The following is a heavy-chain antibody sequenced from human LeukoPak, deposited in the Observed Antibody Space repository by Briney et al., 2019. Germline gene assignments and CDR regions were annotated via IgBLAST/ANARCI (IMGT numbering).Heavy chain of an antibody. CDR1: GFTFSSCS. CDR2: ISSSSRTI. V-gene: IGHV3-48*01. Sequence: GGSLRLSCAASGFTFSSCSMTWVRQAPGKGLEWVSYISSSSRTIYNADSVKGRFSISRDNSKNTLYLQLNSLRAEDAAVYYCARKGSSSGGANFDYWGQGTLVTFSS. D-gene: IGHD6-6*01. J-gene: IGHJ4*02. CDR3: ARKGSSSGGANFDY.